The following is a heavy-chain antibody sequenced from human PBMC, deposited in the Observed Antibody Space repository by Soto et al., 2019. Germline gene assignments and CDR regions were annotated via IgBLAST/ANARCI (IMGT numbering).Heavy chain of an antibody. CDR2: IIPIFGTA. D-gene: IGHD3-3*01. J-gene: IGHJ3*02. Sequence: QAQLVQSGAEVKKPGSSVNVSCKASGGTFSTYAISWVRQAPGQGLEWMGGIIPIFGTAKYAQKFQGRVTITADESTSTAYMELSSLRSEDTAVYYCAREIFGVIISGGRDAFDIWGQGTMVTVSS. CDR1: GGTFSTYA. CDR3: AREIFGVIISGGRDAFDI. V-gene: IGHV1-69*01.